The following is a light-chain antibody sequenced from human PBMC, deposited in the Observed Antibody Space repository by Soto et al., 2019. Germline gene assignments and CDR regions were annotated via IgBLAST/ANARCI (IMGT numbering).Light chain of an antibody. Sequence: QSALTQPASVSGSPGQSITISCTVTSSDVGLYTYVSWYQQHPGKAPKVIIYDVTNRPSGVSDRFSGSKSGNTASLTISGLQAEDEADYYCSLYTGTNKDVFGVWTQLTVL. J-gene: IGLJ2*01. V-gene: IGLV2-14*03. CDR1: SSDVGLYTY. CDR2: DVT. CDR3: SLYTGTNKDV.